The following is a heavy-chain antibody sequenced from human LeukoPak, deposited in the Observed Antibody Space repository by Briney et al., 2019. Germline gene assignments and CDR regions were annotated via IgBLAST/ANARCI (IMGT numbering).Heavy chain of an antibody. Sequence: GGSLRLSCAVSGFTFNYYDMHWVRQAPGKRLEWVSAIRTTGDTHYPDSVKGRFAMSREDAKNSAHLQMNTLRAGDTAVYYCARGVSYYYDNSGHPGWYFDLWGRGTLVTVSS. CDR1: GFTFNYYD. D-gene: IGHD3-22*01. CDR2: IRTTGDT. CDR3: ARGVSYYYDNSGHPGWYFDL. J-gene: IGHJ2*01. V-gene: IGHV3-13*01.